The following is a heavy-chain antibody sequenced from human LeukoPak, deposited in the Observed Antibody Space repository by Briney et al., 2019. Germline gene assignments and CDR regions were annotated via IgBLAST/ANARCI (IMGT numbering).Heavy chain of an antibody. V-gene: IGHV3-30-3*01. D-gene: IGHD3-22*01. CDR1: GFTFSSYA. CDR2: ISYDGSNK. J-gene: IGHJ3*02. CDR3: VRDTDDRSGREDI. Sequence: GGSLRLSCAASGFTFSSYAMHWVRQAPGKGLEWVAVISYDGSNKYYADSVKGRFTISRDNSKNTLYLQMNSLRAEDTAVYYCVRDTDDRSGREDIWGQGTMVTVSS.